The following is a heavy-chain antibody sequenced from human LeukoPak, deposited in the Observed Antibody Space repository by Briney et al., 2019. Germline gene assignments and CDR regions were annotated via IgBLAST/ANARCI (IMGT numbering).Heavy chain of an antibody. CDR1: GGSISSSSYY. CDR3: ARHSLAARLNYYYMDV. D-gene: IGHD6-6*01. J-gene: IGHJ6*03. Sequence: SETLSLTCTVSGGSISSSSYYWGWIRQPPGKGLKWIGSIFYSGSTYYNPSLKSRVTISVDTSKNQFSLKLSSVTAADTAVYYCARHSLAARLNYYYMDVWGKGTTVTVSS. V-gene: IGHV4-39*01. CDR2: IFYSGST.